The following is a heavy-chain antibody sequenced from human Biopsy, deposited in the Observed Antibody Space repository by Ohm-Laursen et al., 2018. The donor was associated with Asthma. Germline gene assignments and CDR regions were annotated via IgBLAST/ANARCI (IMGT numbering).Heavy chain of an antibody. Sequence: SLRLSCAASGTHFGSYNMHWARQAPGKGLEWVAVITFDGSTQHYGDSVKGRFTISRDNSKNTPYLQMNSLRAEDTAVYYCAKERYYDFWSGYPIWGQGTMVTVSS. CDR1: GTHFGSYN. J-gene: IGHJ3*02. V-gene: IGHV3-30-3*01. CDR2: ITFDGSTQ. D-gene: IGHD3-3*01. CDR3: AKERYYDFWSGYPI.